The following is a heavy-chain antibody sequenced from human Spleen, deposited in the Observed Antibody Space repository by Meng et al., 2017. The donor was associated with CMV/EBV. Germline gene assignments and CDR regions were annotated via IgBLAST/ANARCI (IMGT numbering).Heavy chain of an antibody. V-gene: IGHV3-7*01. CDR2: IKQDGIEK. Sequence: GGSLRLSCATSGFIFNNYWMSWVRQAPGKGLEWVANIKQDGIEKQYVDSAKGRFTITRDNAKNSLHLQVNSLRVEDTSVYYCARICVTGRACYHLDHWGQGTLVTVSS. CDR3: ARICVTGRACYHLDH. CDR1: GFIFNNYW. J-gene: IGHJ4*02. D-gene: IGHD2-15*01.